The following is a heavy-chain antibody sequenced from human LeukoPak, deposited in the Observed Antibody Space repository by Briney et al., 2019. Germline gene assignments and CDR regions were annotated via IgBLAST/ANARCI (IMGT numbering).Heavy chain of an antibody. CDR3: ARSPDILTGENFDY. CDR1: GYTFTDYY. CDR2: INPNSGGT. V-gene: IGHV1-2*02. D-gene: IGHD3-9*01. J-gene: IGHJ4*02. Sequence: ASLKVSCKASGYTFTDYYMHWVRQAPGQGLEWMGWINPNSGGTNYAQKFYARVTMTRDTSISTAYMELSRLRSDDTAVFYCARSPDILTGENFDYWGQRTLVTVSS.